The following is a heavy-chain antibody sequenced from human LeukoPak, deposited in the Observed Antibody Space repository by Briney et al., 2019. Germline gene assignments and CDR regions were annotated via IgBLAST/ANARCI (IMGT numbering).Heavy chain of an antibody. CDR3: ASFQTYYYDSSGYYSFDY. Sequence: SETLSLTCTVSGGPISSSSYYWGWIRQPPGKGLEWIGSIYYSGSTYYNPSLKGRVTISVDTSKNQFSLKLSSVTAADTAVYYCASFQTYYYDSSGYYSFDYWGQGTLVTVSS. CDR1: GGPISSSSYY. D-gene: IGHD3-22*01. J-gene: IGHJ4*02. V-gene: IGHV4-39*01. CDR2: IYYSGST.